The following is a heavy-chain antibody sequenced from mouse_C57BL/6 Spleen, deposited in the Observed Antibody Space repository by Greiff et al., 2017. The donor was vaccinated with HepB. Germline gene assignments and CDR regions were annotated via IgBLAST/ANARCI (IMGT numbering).Heavy chain of an antibody. J-gene: IGHJ3*01. V-gene: IGHV1-55*01. CDR2: IYPGSGST. CDR1: GYTFTSYW. D-gene: IGHD3-2*02. Sequence: QVQLQQPGAELVKPGASVKMSCKASGYTFTSYWITWVKQRPGQGLEWIGDIYPGSGSTNYNEKFKSKATLTVDTSSSTAYMQLSSLTSEDSAVYYCARVGSSGSAWFAYWGQVTLVTVSA. CDR3: ARVGSSGSAWFAY.